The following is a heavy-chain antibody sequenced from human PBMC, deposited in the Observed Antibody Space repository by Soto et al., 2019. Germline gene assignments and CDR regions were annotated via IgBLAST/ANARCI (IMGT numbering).Heavy chain of an antibody. D-gene: IGHD6-13*01. J-gene: IGHJ5*02. V-gene: IGHV4-38-2*01. CDR2: IYHSGST. CDR3: ARNRIAPRPSGDGLVGGLHP. Sequence: QPPGKGLEWIGSIYHSGSTYYNPSLKSRVTISVDKSKNQFSLKLSSVTAADTAVYYCARNRIAPRPSGDGLVGGLHPWGQGTPVTV.